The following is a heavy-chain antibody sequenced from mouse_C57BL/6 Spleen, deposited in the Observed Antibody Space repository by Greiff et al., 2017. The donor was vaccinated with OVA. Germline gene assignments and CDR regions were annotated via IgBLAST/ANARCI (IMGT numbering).Heavy chain of an antibody. CDR2: IHPNSGST. Sequence: QVQLQQPGAELVKPGASVKLSCKASGYTFTSYWMHWVKQRPGQGLEWIGMIHPNSGSTNYNEKFKSKATLTVDKSSSTAYMQLSSLTSEVSAVYYGARTYYSSSLGYAMDYWGQGTSVTVSS. CDR3: ARTYYSSSLGYAMDY. V-gene: IGHV1-64*01. CDR1: GYTFTSYW. D-gene: IGHD1-1*01. J-gene: IGHJ4*01.